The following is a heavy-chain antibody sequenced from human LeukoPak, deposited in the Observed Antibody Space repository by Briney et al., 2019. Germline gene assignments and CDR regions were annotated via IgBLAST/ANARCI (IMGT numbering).Heavy chain of an antibody. J-gene: IGHJ5*02. CDR2: TYYSGNT. Sequence: PSETLSLTCAVSGGSLSSSNYYWGWIRQPPGQGLEWIGSTYYSGNTYYNPSLKSRVTISVDTSKNQFSLKLSSVTATDTAVYYCARRRAGRDWFDPWGQGTLVTVSS. V-gene: IGHV4-39*01. D-gene: IGHD6-19*01. CDR3: ARRRAGRDWFDP. CDR1: GGSLSSSNYY.